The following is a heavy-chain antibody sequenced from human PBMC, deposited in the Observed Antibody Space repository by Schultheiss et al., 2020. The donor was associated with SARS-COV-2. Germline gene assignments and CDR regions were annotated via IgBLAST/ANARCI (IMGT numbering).Heavy chain of an antibody. V-gene: IGHV4-59*01. CDR2: IYYSGST. CDR1: GGSFSTYY. J-gene: IGHJ4*02. Sequence: SETLSLTCAVYGGSFSTYYWSWIRQPPGKGLEWIGYIYYSGSTNYNPSLKSQVTISVDTSKNQFSLKLSSVTAADTAVYYCARDDRSYHGSGSFDYWGQGTLVTVSS. D-gene: IGHD3-10*01. CDR3: ARDDRSYHGSGSFDY.